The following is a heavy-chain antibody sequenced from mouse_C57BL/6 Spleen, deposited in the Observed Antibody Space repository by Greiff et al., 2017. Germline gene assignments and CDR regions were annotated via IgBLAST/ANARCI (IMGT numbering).Heavy chain of an antibody. J-gene: IGHJ3*01. V-gene: IGHV1-15*01. CDR3: TRGSYYDYGGAY. D-gene: IGHD2-4*01. CDR2: IDPETGGT. Sequence: VQLQQSGAELVRPGASVTLSCKASGYTFTDYEMHWVKQTPVHGLEWIGAIDPETGGTAYNQKFKGKAILTADKSSSTAYMELRSLTSEDSAVYYCTRGSYYDYGGAYWGQGTLVTVSA. CDR1: GYTFTDYE.